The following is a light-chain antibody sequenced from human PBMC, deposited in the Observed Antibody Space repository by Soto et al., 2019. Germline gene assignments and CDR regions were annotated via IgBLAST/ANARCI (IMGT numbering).Light chain of an antibody. CDR2: GAS. J-gene: IGKJ2*01. V-gene: IGKV3-15*01. Sequence: EIVMTQSPATLSVSPGERATLSCRASQSVSSNLAWYQQKPGQAPRLLIYGASTRATGIPARFSGSGSGTEFPPTISSLQAEDFAVYYCQQYNNCPPYTFGQGTKLEIK. CDR1: QSVSSN. CDR3: QQYNNCPPYT.